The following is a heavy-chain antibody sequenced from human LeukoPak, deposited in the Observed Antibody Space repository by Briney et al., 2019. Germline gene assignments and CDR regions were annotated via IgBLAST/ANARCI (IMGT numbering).Heavy chain of an antibody. Sequence: ASVKVSCKASGYTFTSYYMHWVRQAPGQGLEWMGIINPSGGSTSYAQKFQGRVTMTRDTSISTAYMELSRLRSDDTAVYYCAKSYYDFWSGYYGDWFDPWGQGTLVTVSS. CDR1: GYTFTSYY. J-gene: IGHJ5*02. D-gene: IGHD3-3*01. CDR2: INPSGGST. V-gene: IGHV1-46*03. CDR3: AKSYYDFWSGYYGDWFDP.